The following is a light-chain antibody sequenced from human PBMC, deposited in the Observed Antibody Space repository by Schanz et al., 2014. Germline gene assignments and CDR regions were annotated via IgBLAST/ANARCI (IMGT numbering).Light chain of an antibody. CDR3: NSYATSGTWV. V-gene: IGLV2-14*03. Sequence: QSVLTQPASVSGSPGQSITISCTGTSSDIGAYNYVSWFQHHPGKAPKVVISDVSNRPSGVSSRFSGSKSTNTAALIISGLQAEDEADYYCNSYATSGTWVFGGGTKLTVL. CDR2: DVS. J-gene: IGLJ3*02. CDR1: SSDIGAYNY.